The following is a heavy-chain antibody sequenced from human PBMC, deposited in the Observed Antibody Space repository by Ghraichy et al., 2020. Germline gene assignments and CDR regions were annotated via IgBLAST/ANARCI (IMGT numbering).Heavy chain of an antibody. J-gene: IGHJ4*02. D-gene: IGHD4-17*01. CDR1: GFTFGRYS. CDR3: AREGGDYVLDY. V-gene: IGHV3-30*04. Sequence: GSPRLSCAASGFTFGRYSMHWVRQAPGKGLEWVAVISYTGSNTHYADSVTGRFTISRDNSKKTLNMQMNSLRPEDTAVYYCAREGGDYVLDYWGQGTLVTVSS. CDR2: ISYTGSNT.